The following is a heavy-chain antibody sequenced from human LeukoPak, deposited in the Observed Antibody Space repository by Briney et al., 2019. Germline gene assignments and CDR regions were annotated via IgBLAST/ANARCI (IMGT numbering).Heavy chain of an antibody. V-gene: IGHV5-10-1*01. CDR1: GYSFTSYW. J-gene: IGHJ6*04. CDR2: IDPSDSYT. Sequence: GESLKISCKGSGYSFTSYWISWVRQMPGKGLEWMGRIDPSDSYTNYSSSFQGHVTISADKSISTAYLQWSSLKASDTAMYYCAANLVRIAAGGLPPYRPGGMDVWGKGTTVTVSS. D-gene: IGHD6-13*01. CDR3: AANLVRIAAGGLPPYRPGGMDV.